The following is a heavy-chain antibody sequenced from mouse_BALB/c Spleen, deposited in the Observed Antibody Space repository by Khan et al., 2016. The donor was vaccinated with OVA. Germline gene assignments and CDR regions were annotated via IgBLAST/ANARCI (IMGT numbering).Heavy chain of an antibody. CDR2: IYPGSGNT. CDR1: GFTFTDYY. V-gene: IGHV1-84*02. D-gene: IGHD1-1*01. J-gene: IGHJ2*01. Sequence: QVQLQQPGPELVKPGASVKISCKASGFTFTDYYINWVKQKPGQGLEWIGWIYPGSGNTKYNEKFKGMATLTVDTASSTAYMQLSSLTSEDTAVYFCAKGGYYGNSLFDYWGQGTTLTVSS. CDR3: AKGGYYGNSLFDY.